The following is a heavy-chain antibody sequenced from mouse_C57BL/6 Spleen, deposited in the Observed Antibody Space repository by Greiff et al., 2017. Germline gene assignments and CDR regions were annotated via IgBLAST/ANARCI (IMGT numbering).Heavy chain of an antibody. CDR3: ARSSLYDYDGGYYLDY. D-gene: IGHD2-4*01. Sequence: EVQLQQSGPELVKPGASVKISCKASGYTFTDYYMNWVKQSHGKSLEWIGDINPNNGGTSYNQKFKGKATLTVDKSSSTAYMELRSLTSEDSAVYYCARSSLYDYDGGYYLDYWGQGTSGTVSS. V-gene: IGHV1-26*01. CDR2: INPNNGGT. J-gene: IGHJ4*01. CDR1: GYTFTDYY.